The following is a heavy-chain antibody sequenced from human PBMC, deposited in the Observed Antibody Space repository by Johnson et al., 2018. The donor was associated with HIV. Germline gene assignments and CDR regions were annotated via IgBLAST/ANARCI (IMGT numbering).Heavy chain of an antibody. Sequence: LRLSCVASGFIFSDYYMSWIRQAPGKGLEWVSYISFSDSTIYSADSVQGRFTISRDNAKNSLYLQMNSLRAEDTAVYYCARSKDCSGGSCPDGFDIWGQGTMVIVS. J-gene: IGHJ3*02. CDR1: GFIFSDYY. CDR3: ARSKDCSGGSCPDGFDI. V-gene: IGHV3-11*04. D-gene: IGHD2-15*01. CDR2: ISFSDSTI.